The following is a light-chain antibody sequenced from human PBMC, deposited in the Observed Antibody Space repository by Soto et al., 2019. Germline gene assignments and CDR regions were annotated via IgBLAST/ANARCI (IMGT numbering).Light chain of an antibody. Sequence: IVMTQSPATLSVSPGERATLSCRASQSISTNLLWYQQKPGQAPRPLIYGASTRATGIPARFSGSGSGTEFTLTISSLQSEDSAVYYCQQYNYWPPITFGGGTKVEIK. CDR1: QSISTN. CDR2: GAS. CDR3: QQYNYWPPIT. J-gene: IGKJ4*01. V-gene: IGKV3D-15*01.